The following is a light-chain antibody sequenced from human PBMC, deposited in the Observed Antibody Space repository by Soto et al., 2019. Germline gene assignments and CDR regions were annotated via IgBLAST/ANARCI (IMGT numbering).Light chain of an antibody. J-gene: IGLJ2*01. CDR3: SSYTSTNFVI. CDR1: SSDIGDYKY. CDR2: DVS. V-gene: IGLV2-14*03. Sequence: QSALTQPASVSGSPGQTITISCTGTSSDIGDYKYVSWYKQHPGKAPKLMIYDVSNRPSGVSDRFSGSKSGNTASLTISGLQADDEADYYCSSYTSTNFVIFGGGTKLTVL.